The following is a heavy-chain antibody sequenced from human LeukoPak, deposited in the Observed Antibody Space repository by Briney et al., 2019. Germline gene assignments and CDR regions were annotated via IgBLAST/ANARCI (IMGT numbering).Heavy chain of an antibody. Sequence: ASVKVSCKASGYTFTGYYMHWVRQAPGQGLEWMGGIIPIFGTANYAQKFQGRVTITADKSTSTAYMELSSLRSEDTAVYYCARARRGQLALDYWGQGTLVTVSS. D-gene: IGHD6-6*01. CDR1: GYTFTGYY. J-gene: IGHJ4*02. CDR2: IIPIFGTA. V-gene: IGHV1-69*06. CDR3: ARARRGQLALDY.